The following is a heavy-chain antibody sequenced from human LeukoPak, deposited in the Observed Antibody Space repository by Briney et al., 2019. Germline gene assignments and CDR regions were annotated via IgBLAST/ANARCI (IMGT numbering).Heavy chain of an antibody. Sequence: GGSLRLSCAASGFTFHNYAMTWVRQAPGKGLVWVSHINKDGSSTSYADSVKGRFTISRDNAKNTLYLQMSSLRAEDTALYYCARPLYGDFAKYFQRWGQGTLVTVSS. J-gene: IGHJ1*01. CDR2: INKDGSST. CDR3: ARPLYGDFAKYFQR. CDR1: GFTFHNYA. D-gene: IGHD4-17*01. V-gene: IGHV3-74*01.